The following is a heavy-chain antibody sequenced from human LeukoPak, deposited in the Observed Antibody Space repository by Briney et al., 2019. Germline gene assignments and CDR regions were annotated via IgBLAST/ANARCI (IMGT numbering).Heavy chain of an antibody. D-gene: IGHD3-10*01. Sequence: GGSLRLSCAASGFTFSIYSMNWVRQAPGKGLEWVAFIQYDGSNKNYADSVKGRFTISRDYSKNTLYLQMNSLRAKDTAVYYCAKTGGDSVLYYYYMDVWGKGTTVTVSS. J-gene: IGHJ6*03. CDR2: IQYDGSNK. CDR1: GFTFSIYS. CDR3: AKTGGDSVLYYYYMDV. V-gene: IGHV3-30*02.